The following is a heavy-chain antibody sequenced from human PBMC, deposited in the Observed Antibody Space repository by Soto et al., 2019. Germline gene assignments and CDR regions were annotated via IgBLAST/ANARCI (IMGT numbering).Heavy chain of an antibody. CDR2: IYDSGST. CDR3: ARDAYYYGSGSSYYYGMDV. J-gene: IGHJ6*02. D-gene: IGHD3-10*01. V-gene: IGHV4-59*01. CDR1: GGSFSTYY. Sequence: QVQLQESGPGLVKPSETLSLTCTVSGGSFSTYYWNWIRQPPGQGLEWIGYIYDSGSTNYNHSVKSRVNISVDTSKNQFSLKLSSVTAADTAVYYCARDAYYYGSGSSYYYGMDVWGQGTTVTVSS.